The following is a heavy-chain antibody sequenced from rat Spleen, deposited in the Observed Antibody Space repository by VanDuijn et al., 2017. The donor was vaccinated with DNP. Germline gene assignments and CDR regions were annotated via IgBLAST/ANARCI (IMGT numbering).Heavy chain of an antibody. V-gene: IGHV5-7*01. CDR3: TRCSTRAARLFDN. Sequence: EVKLVESGGDLVQPGRSLKLSCVASGFTFSDSYMAWVRQSPKKGLEWVATIIYDGSSTYYRDSVKGRFTISRDNTENILYLQMDSLRSEDTATYYCTRCSTRAARLFDNGGQGAMVTVSS. CDR1: GFTFSDSY. D-gene: IGHD4-1*01. CDR2: IIYDGSST. J-gene: IGHJ2*01.